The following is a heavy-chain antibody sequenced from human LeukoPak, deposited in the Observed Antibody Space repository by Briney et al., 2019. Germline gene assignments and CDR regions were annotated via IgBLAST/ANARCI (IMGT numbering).Heavy chain of an antibody. V-gene: IGHV3-23*01. Sequence: GGSLRLSCEASGFTLSSFAMSWARQAPGRGLEWVSGMSGSGGSATYYADSVKGRFTISRDNSKNTLYLQMNSLRAEDTAVYYCAKDHYDILTGYLGDEWGQGTLSSSPQ. J-gene: IGHJ4*02. CDR1: GFTLSSFA. CDR2: MSGSGGSAT. D-gene: IGHD3-9*01. CDR3: AKDHYDILTGYLGDE.